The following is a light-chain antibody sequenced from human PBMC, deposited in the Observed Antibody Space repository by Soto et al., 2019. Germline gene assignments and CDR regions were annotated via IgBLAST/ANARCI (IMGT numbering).Light chain of an antibody. CDR2: DSA. J-gene: IGKJ2*01. CDR3: QQYDSFPT. CDR1: QDITYH. V-gene: IGKV1-33*01. Sequence: DSEITQSPSSLSASVGDRVTVTCQASQDITYHLNWYQQKPGKAPKLLIYDSANLETGVPSRFSGSGSGRDFTFAISSLQEEDIATYYCQQYDSFPTFGQGNKLEIK.